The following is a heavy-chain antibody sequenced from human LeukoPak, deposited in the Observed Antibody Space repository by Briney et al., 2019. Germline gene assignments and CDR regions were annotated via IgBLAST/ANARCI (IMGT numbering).Heavy chain of an antibody. D-gene: IGHD3-16*01. CDR2: IRYDGSNK. CDR3: ASFGVSSAGELI. J-gene: IGHJ4*02. Sequence: GGSLRLSCAASGFTFSSYGMHWVRQAPGKGLEWVAFIRYDGSNKYYADSVKGRFTISRDNSKNTLYLQMNSLRAEDTAVYYCASFGVSSAGELIWGQGALVTVSS. V-gene: IGHV3-30*02. CDR1: GFTFSSYG.